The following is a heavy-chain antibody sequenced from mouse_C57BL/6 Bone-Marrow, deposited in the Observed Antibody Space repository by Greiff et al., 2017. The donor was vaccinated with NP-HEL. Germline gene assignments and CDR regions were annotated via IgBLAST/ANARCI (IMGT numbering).Heavy chain of an antibody. J-gene: IGHJ3*01. CDR1: GYTFTTYP. CDR3: ARKRDLLWGGWFAY. Sequence: VKVVESGAELVKPGASVKMSCKASGYTFTTYPIEWMKQNHGKSLEWIGNFHPYNDDTKYNEKFKGKATLTVEKSSSTVYLELSRLTSDDSAVYYCARKRDLLWGGWFAYWGQGTLVTVSA. D-gene: IGHD2-1*01. V-gene: IGHV1-47*01. CDR2: FHPYNDDT.